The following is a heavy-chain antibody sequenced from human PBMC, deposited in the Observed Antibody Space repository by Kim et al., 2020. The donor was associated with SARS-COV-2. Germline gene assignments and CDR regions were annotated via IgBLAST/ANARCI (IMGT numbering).Heavy chain of an antibody. D-gene: IGHD3-10*01. J-gene: IGHJ4*02. V-gene: IGHV3-21*01. Sequence: VKGRFTISRDNAKNSLYLQMNSLRAEDTAVYYCARGAYYGSGSYFNLFDYWGQGTLVTVSS. CDR3: ARGAYYGSGSYFNLFDY.